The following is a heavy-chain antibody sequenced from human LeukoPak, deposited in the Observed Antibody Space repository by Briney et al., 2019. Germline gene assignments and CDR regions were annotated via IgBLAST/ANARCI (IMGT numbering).Heavy chain of an antibody. V-gene: IGHV3-33*06. Sequence: PGRSLRLSCAASGFTFSSYGMHWVRQAPGKRLEWVAVIWYDGSNKYYAESVKGRFTISRDNSKNTLYLQMNSLRAEDTAVYYCAKDYPTPAHWGQGTLVTVSS. CDR2: IWYDGSNK. J-gene: IGHJ4*02. CDR3: AKDYPTPAH. CDR1: GFTFSSYG.